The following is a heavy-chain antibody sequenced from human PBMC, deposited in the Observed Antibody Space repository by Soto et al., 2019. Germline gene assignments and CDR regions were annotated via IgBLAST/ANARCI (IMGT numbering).Heavy chain of an antibody. CDR3: ARDSSGYYFQDY. V-gene: IGHV4-34*01. CDR2: INHSGST. D-gene: IGHD3-22*01. CDR1: GGSFSGYY. J-gene: IGHJ4*02. Sequence: QVQLQQWGAGLLKPSETLSLTCAVYGGSFSGYYWSWIRQPPGKGLEWIGEINHSGSTNYNPSLKSRVTTSVDASKNQFSLKLSSVTAADTAVYYCARDSSGYYFQDYWGQGTLVTVSS.